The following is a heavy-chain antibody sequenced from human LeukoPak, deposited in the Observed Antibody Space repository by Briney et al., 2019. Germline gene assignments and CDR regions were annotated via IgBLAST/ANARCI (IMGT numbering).Heavy chain of an antibody. CDR2: ISVSGGII. J-gene: IGHJ3*02. CDR3: ARVADSSDASVFISAFDI. V-gene: IGHV3-11*01. D-gene: IGHD3-22*01. CDR1: GFTFSAHY. Sequence: GGSLRLSCAASGFTFSAHYMSWIRQAPGKGLEWISYISVSGGIIDYADSVKGRFTISRDNARNSLYLQMNSLTAEDTAVYYCARVADSSDASVFISAFDIWGQGTMVTVSS.